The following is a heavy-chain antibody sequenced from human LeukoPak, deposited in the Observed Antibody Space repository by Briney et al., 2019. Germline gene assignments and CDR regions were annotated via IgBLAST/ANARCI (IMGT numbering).Heavy chain of an antibody. CDR1: GGSISSHY. D-gene: IGHD6-13*01. CDR2: IYYSGST. V-gene: IGHV4-59*11. CDR3: ARGAAAGVNWFDP. Sequence: SETLSLTCTVSGGSISSHYWSWIRQPPGKGLEWIGYIYYSGSTNYNPSLKSRVTISVDTSKNQFSLKLSSVTAADTAVYYCARGAAAGVNWFDPWGQGTLVTVSS. J-gene: IGHJ5*02.